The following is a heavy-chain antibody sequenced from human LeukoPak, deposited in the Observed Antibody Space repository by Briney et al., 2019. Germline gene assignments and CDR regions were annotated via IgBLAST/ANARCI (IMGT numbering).Heavy chain of an antibody. Sequence: GASVKVSCKASGYTFTSYGISWVRQAPGPGLEWMGLISAYNGNTNYAQKLQGRVTMTTDTSTSTAYMELRSLRSDDTAVYYCARDLYDFWSGYYGRFDPWGQGTLVTVSS. CDR2: ISAYNGNT. D-gene: IGHD3-3*01. CDR1: GYTFTSYG. CDR3: ARDLYDFWSGYYGRFDP. V-gene: IGHV1-18*01. J-gene: IGHJ5*02.